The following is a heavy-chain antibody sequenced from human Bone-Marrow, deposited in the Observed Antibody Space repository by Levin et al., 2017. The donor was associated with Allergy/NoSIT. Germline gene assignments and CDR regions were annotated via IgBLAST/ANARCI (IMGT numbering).Heavy chain of an antibody. V-gene: IGHV2-5*01. D-gene: IGHD3-16*01. CDR1: GLALTSDVG. CDR3: VHTSGGNTFVRA. CDR2: IYWNDGY. J-gene: IGHJ5*02. Sequence: SGPTLVKPTQTLTLTCTFSGLALTSDVGVGWVRQPPGQALEWLALIYWNDGYRYGPSLRSRLTITKDTSKNQVVLTMTNMDPVDTATYYCVHTSGGNTFVRAWGQGTLVTVSS.